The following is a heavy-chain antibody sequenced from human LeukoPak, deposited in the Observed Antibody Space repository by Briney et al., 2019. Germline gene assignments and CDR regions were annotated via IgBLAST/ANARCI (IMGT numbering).Heavy chain of an antibody. CDR1: GGSVSSSAYY. D-gene: IGHD1-1*01. CDR3: ARSRTALFDY. Sequence: SETLSLTCTVSGGSVSSSAYYWGWIRQPPGKGLEWIGSIYYSGSTYYNPSLKSRVTISVDTSKNQFSLKLSSVTAADTAVYYCARSRTALFDYWGQGTLVTVSP. V-gene: IGHV4-39*01. J-gene: IGHJ4*02. CDR2: IYYSGST.